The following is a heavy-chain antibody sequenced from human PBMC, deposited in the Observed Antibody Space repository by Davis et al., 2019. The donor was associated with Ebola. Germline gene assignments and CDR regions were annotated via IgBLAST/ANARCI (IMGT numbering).Heavy chain of an antibody. CDR1: GFTFSTYS. V-gene: IGHV3-30*03. CDR3: ARDFSGYSGYVTYYYYGMDV. Sequence: PGGTLRLSCAASGFTFSTYSMNGVREAPGKGLEWVAVISYDGSNKYYADSVKGRFTISRDNSKNTLYLQMNSLRAEDTAVYYCARDFSGYSGYVTYYYYGMDVWGQGTTVTVSS. D-gene: IGHD5-12*01. CDR2: ISYDGSNK. J-gene: IGHJ6*02.